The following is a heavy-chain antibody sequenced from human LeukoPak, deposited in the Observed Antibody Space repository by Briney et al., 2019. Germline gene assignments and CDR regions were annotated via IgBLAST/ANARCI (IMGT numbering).Heavy chain of an antibody. J-gene: IGHJ2*01. CDR2: ISGTGGST. Sequence: PGGSLRLSCAASGFTFSSYAMSWVRQAPGKGLEWVSIISGTGGSTYYADSVKGRFTISRDNSKNTMYLQMNSLRAEDTAVYYCARYNTEISAYWVNYYFDLWGRGTLVTVSS. V-gene: IGHV3-23*01. D-gene: IGHD3-22*01. CDR1: GFTFSSYA. CDR3: ARYNTEISAYWVNYYFDL.